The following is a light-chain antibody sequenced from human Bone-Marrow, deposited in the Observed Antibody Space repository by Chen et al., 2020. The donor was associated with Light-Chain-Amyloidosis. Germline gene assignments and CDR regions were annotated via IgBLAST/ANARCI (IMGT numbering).Light chain of an antibody. CDR1: NIGSTS. CDR3: QVWDRSSDRPV. V-gene: IGLV3-21*02. CDR2: DDS. J-gene: IGLJ3*02. Sequence: YVLTQPSSVSVAPGQTATIACGGNNIGSTSVHWYQQTPGQAPLLVVHDDSDRPSGIPERLSGSNSGTTATLTISRVEAGDEADYYCQVWDRSSDRPVFGGGTKLTVL.